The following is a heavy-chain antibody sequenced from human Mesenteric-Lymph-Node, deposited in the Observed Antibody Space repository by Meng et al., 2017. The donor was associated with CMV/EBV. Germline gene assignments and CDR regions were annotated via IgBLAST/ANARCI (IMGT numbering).Heavy chain of an antibody. Sequence: GSLRLSCTVSGGSVSSGSYYWSWIRQPPGTGLEWIGYIYYSGSIKYNPSLKSRVTISTDTSKNQFSLRLTSVTAADTAVYFCVAYLVGVGGSGYWGQGTVVTVSS. CDR1: GGSVSSGSYY. CDR2: IYYSGSI. V-gene: IGHV4-61*01. J-gene: IGHJ4*02. CDR3: VAYLVGVGGSGY. D-gene: IGHD1-26*01.